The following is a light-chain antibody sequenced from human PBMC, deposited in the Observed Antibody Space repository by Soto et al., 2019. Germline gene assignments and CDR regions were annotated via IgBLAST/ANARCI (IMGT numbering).Light chain of an antibody. J-gene: IGLJ1*01. CDR1: SSDVGGYNY. Sequence: QSALTKPRSVSGSPGQSVTISCTGTSSDVGGYNYVSWYQQHPGKAPKLMIYDVNKRPSGVPDRFSGSKSGNTASLTISGLHAEDEADYYCCSYAGSYTLVFGTGTKLTVL. CDR2: DVN. V-gene: IGLV2-11*01. CDR3: CSYAGSYTLV.